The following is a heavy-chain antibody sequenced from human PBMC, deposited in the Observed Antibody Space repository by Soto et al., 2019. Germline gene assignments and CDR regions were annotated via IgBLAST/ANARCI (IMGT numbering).Heavy chain of an antibody. CDR1: GFTFSSSE. J-gene: IGHJ3*01. CDR3: ARRSSR. V-gene: IGHV3-48*03. Sequence: EVQLVESGGGLVQPGGSLRLSCAVSGFTFSSSEMYWVRQAPGKGLEWISYIHPSGQPIFYADSVKGRFPISRDNANNSLFLQTNSLRAEDTAVYYCARRSSRWGQGTMVTVSS. CDR2: IHPSGQPI.